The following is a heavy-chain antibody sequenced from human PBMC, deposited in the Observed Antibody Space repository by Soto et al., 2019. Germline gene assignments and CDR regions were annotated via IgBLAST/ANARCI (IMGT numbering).Heavy chain of an antibody. J-gene: IGHJ4*02. CDR1: GYTFISYD. D-gene: IGHD5-12*01. V-gene: IGHV1-8*01. Sequence: QVQLVQSGAEVKKPGASVKVSSKASGYTFISYDINWVRQATGQGLEWMGWMNPNTGDTGYAQKFQGRVTMTRNTSINTANLELSSLRSDDTAVYFCARGDGYIFDYWGQGTLVTVSS. CDR2: MNPNTGDT. CDR3: ARGDGYIFDY.